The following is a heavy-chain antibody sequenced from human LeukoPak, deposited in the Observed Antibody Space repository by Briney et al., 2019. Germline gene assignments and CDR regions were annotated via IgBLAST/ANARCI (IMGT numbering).Heavy chain of an antibody. CDR2: ISPSGGSA. D-gene: IGHD3-10*01. V-gene: IGHV1-46*01. CDR1: GYIFTSYY. J-gene: IGHJ5*02. Sequence: ASVKVSCKASGYIFTSYYMHWVRQAPGQGLEWMGIISPSGGSATYAQKFQGRVTMTRDTSTSTVYMELSSLRSEDTAVYYCARGLGSESYYGSWGQGTLVTVSS. CDR3: ARGLGSESYYGS.